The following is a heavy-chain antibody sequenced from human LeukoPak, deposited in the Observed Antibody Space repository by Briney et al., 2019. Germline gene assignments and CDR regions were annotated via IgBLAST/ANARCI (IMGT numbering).Heavy chain of an antibody. J-gene: IGHJ5*01. CDR3: ARSVPSLDYLFDS. Sequence: SETLSLTCTVSGGYISGYYWTWIRQLPGKGLEWIGYIYNSGITNYNPSLKSRVTVSVDTSKNQFSLRLTSVTAADTAVYYCARSVPSLDYLFDSWGHGTLVTVSS. CDR2: IYNSGIT. CDR1: GGYISGYY. V-gene: IGHV4-59*08. D-gene: IGHD4-11*01.